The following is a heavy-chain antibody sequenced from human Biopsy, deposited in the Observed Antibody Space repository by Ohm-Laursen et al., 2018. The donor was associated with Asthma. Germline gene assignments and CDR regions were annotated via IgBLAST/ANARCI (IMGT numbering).Heavy chain of an antibody. J-gene: IGHJ6*02. D-gene: IGHD1-20*01. CDR1: GGSISSGGFS. Sequence: TLSLTCAVSGGSISSGGFSWTWIRQTPGKGLGWIGHMFHRGTTHYNPSLTSQVTISLDRSKNQLSLKLTSVTAAGTAVYYCARITSANYYYGMDVWGQGTTVTVSS. CDR3: ARITSANYYYGMDV. V-gene: IGHV4-30-2*01. CDR2: MFHRGTT.